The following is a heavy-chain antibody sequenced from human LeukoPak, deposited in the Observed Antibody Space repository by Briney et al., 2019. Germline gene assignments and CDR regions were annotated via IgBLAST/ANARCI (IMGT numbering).Heavy chain of an antibody. Sequence: WIRQPPGKGLEWVSGISWNSGSIGYADSVKGRFTISRDNAKNSLYLQMNSLRAEDTALYYCAKDSSYYDSSFNYWGQGTLVTVSS. D-gene: IGHD3-22*01. CDR2: ISWNSGSI. V-gene: IGHV3-9*01. J-gene: IGHJ4*02. CDR3: AKDSSYYDSSFNY.